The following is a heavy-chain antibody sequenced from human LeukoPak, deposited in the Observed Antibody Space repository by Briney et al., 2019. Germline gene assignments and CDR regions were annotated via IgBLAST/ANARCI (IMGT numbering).Heavy chain of an antibody. Sequence: GGSLRLSCAASGFTFSNAWMSWVRQAPGKGLEWVANVIQDGSEKYYVDSVKGRFTMSRDNSKNSLYLQMNSLRAEDTAIYYCAKTYYYSSGNFWGQGTLVTVSS. V-gene: IGHV3-7*01. CDR1: GFTFSNAW. CDR2: VIQDGSEK. D-gene: IGHD3-10*01. CDR3: AKTYYYSSGNF. J-gene: IGHJ4*02.